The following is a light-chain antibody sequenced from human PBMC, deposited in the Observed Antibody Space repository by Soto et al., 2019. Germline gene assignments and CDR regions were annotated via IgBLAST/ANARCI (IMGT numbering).Light chain of an antibody. V-gene: IGKV3-20*01. J-gene: IGKJ5*01. CDR3: QQYYTWPS. Sequence: EIVLTQSPGTLSLSPGERATLSCRASQSVSSSYLAWYQQKPGQAPRLLIYGASTRATGIPGRFSASGSGTAFTLTISSLESEDFAVYYCQQYYTWPSFGQGTRLEIK. CDR2: GAS. CDR1: QSVSSSY.